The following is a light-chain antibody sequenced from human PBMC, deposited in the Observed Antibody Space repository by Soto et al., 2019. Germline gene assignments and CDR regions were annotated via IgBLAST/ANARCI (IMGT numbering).Light chain of an antibody. CDR1: QDISNY. CDR2: DAS. Sequence: DIQMTQSPTSLSASVGDRVTITCQASQDISNYLNWYQQKPGKAPKLLIYDASKLETGVPSRFSGSGSGTLFTFTISSLQPEDFTTYYCLQYDEFPFTFGPGTKVDI. V-gene: IGKV1-33*01. CDR3: LQYDEFPFT. J-gene: IGKJ3*01.